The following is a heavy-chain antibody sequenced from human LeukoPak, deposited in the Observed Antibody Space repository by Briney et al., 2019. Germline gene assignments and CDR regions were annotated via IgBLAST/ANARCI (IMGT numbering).Heavy chain of an antibody. J-gene: IGHJ3*02. CDR1: GGSISSGDYY. CDR2: IYYSGST. D-gene: IGHD2-15*01. Sequence: PSETLSLTCTVSGGSISSGDYYWSWIRQPPGKGLEWIGYIYYSGSTYYNPSLKSRVTISVDTSKNQFSLKLSSVTAADTAVYYCARGSHCMGTAFDIWGQGTMFAVSS. CDR3: ARGSHCMGTAFDI. V-gene: IGHV4-30-4*08.